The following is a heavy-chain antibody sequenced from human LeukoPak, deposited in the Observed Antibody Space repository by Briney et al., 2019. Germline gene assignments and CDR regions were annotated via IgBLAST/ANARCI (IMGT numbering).Heavy chain of an antibody. V-gene: IGHV3-74*01. CDR2: INSDGSST. J-gene: IGHJ4*02. CDR3: AREVGDSSGYYPYYFDY. D-gene: IGHD3-22*01. CDR1: GFTFSSYW. Sequence: PGGSLRLSCAASGFTFSSYWMHWVRQAPGKGLVWVSRINSDGSSTSYADSVKGRFTISRDNAKNTLYLQMNSLRAEDTAVYYCAREVGDSSGYYPYYFDYWGQGTLVTASS.